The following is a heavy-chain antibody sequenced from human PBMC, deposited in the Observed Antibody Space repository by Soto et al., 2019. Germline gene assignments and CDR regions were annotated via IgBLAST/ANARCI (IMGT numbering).Heavy chain of an antibody. J-gene: IGHJ4*02. CDR1: GFTFSSYS. D-gene: IGHD3-10*01. Sequence: GGSLRLSCAASGFTFSSYSMNWVRQAPGKGLEWVSYISSSSSTIYYADSVKGRFTISRDNAKNSLYLQMNSLRAEDTAVYYCAREGPERGLWFGDHPYYFDYWGQGTLVTVSS. CDR2: ISSSSSTI. V-gene: IGHV3-48*01. CDR3: AREGPERGLWFGDHPYYFDY.